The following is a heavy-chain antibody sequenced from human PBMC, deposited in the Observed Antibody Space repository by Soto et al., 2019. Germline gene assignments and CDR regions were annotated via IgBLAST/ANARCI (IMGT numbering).Heavy chain of an antibody. CDR3: AAYCYTMTCTHFHGYS. V-gene: IGHV3-7*03. J-gene: IGHJ5*02. Sequence: EVQLVESGGGLVQTGGSLRLSCAVSGFRFRDYWMSWVRQAPGKGLEWVPNIKQDESDKYYVDSVKGRFTISRDNAKNALYLQMNSLRVEDTAVYYCAAYCYTMTCTHFHGYSWGQGTQVTVSS. CDR1: GFRFRDYW. CDR2: IKQDESDK. D-gene: IGHD3-16*02.